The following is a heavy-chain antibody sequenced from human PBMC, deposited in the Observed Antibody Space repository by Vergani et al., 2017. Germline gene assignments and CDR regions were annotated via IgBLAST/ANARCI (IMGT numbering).Heavy chain of an antibody. Sequence: EVQLVESGGGLVQPGGSLRLSCAASGFTFSSYEMNWVRQAPGKGLEWVSYISSSGSTIYYADSVKGRFTISRDNAKNSLYLQMNSLRAEDTAVYYCARDRGVGGRGMDVWGQGTTVTVSS. D-gene: IGHD1-26*01. CDR3: ARDRGVGGRGMDV. CDR1: GFTFSSYE. CDR2: ISSSGSTI. V-gene: IGHV3-48*03. J-gene: IGHJ6*02.